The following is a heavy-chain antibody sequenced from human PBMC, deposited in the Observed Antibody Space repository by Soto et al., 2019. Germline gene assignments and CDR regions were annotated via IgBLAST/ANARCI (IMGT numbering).Heavy chain of an antibody. CDR2: IYYSGST. V-gene: IGHV4-31*03. Sequence: PSETLSLTCTVSGGSISSGGYYWSWIRQHPGKGLEWIGYIYYSGSTYYNPSLKSRVTISVDTSKNQFSLKLSSVTAADTAVYCCASRKAVNRGIRIAYGMDVWGQGTTVTVSS. J-gene: IGHJ6*02. D-gene: IGHD3-3*02. CDR1: GGSISSGGYY. CDR3: ASRKAVNRGIRIAYGMDV.